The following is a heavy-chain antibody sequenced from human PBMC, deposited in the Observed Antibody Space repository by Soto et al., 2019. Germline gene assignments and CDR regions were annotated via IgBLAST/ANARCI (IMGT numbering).Heavy chain of an antibody. Sequence: PGGSLRLACVASGFTFSSYARSWVRQAPGKGLECVSAISGSGGSTYYADSVKGRFTISRDNSKNTLYLQMNSLRAEDTAVYYCAKTDSSAYYYTALDYWGQGTLVTVSS. J-gene: IGHJ4*02. CDR1: GFTFSSYA. D-gene: IGHD3-22*01. V-gene: IGHV3-23*01. CDR2: ISGSGGST. CDR3: AKTDSSAYYYTALDY.